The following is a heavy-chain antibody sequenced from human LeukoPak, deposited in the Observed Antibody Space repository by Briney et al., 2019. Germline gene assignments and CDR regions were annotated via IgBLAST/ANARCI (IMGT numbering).Heavy chain of an antibody. J-gene: IGHJ4*02. D-gene: IGHD3-22*01. Sequence: ASVKVSCKASGYTFTGYYMHWVRPAPGQGLEWMGWTNPNSGGTKYAQKFQGRVTMTRDTSITTAYMELSRLRSDDTAVYYCARSNYYDSSGTGDHWGQGTLVTVSS. CDR2: TNPNSGGT. V-gene: IGHV1-2*02. CDR3: ARSNYYDSSGTGDH. CDR1: GYTFTGYY.